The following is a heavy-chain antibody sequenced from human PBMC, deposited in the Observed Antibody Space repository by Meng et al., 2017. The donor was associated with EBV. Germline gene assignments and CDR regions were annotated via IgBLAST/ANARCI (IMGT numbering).Heavy chain of an antibody. D-gene: IGHD6-13*01. CDR3: AKGADLAAAGTFWFDP. CDR1: GYTFTGYY. CDR2: INPNSGGT. Sequence: QVQLGQPGAEVKKPGASVKVSCKASGYTFTGYYMHWVRQAPGQGLEWMGRINPNSGGTNYAQKFQGRVTMTRDTSISTAYMELSRLRSDDTAVYYCAKGADLAAAGTFWFDPWGQGTLVTVSS. J-gene: IGHJ5*02. V-gene: IGHV1-2*06.